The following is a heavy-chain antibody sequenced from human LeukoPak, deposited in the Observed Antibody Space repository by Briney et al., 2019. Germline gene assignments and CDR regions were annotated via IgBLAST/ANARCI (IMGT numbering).Heavy chain of an antibody. J-gene: IGHJ4*02. D-gene: IGHD1-14*01. CDR1: GFTFSSSA. V-gene: IGHV3-23*01. CDR3: ANPRTAAGLNFYY. Sequence: GGSLRLSCVASGFTFSSSAMSWVRQAPGRGLEWVSRISGSGGSTNYAASVKGRFTISRENSKNTLYLQINSLAAEDTAVYYCANPRTAAGLNFYYWGQGTLVTVSS. CDR2: ISGSGGST.